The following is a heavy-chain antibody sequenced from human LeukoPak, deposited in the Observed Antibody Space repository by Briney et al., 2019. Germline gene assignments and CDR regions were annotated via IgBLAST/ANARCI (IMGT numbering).Heavy chain of an antibody. CDR2: MNPNSGNT. Sequence: ASVKVSCKASGYTFTSYDINWVRQATGQGLEWMGWMNPNSGNTGYAQKFQGRVTMTRNTSISTAYMELSSLRSEDTAVYYCARGRHSYGYWEYYFDYWGQRTLVTVSS. CDR3: ARGRHSYGYWEYYFDY. CDR1: GYTFTSYD. J-gene: IGHJ4*02. D-gene: IGHD5-18*01. V-gene: IGHV1-8*01.